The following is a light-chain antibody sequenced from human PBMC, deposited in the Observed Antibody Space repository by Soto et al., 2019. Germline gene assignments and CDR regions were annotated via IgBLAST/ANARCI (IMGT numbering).Light chain of an antibody. Sequence: DIQMTQSPSTLSASVGDRVTITCRASQSINRRLAWYQQKPGKAPNLLIYDASTLESGVPARFSGGDSGTEFTLTISSLQPDDVTTFYCQQYNSYPWTLGQGTKVEIK. V-gene: IGKV1-5*01. CDR2: DAS. CDR3: QQYNSYPWT. J-gene: IGKJ1*01. CDR1: QSINRR.